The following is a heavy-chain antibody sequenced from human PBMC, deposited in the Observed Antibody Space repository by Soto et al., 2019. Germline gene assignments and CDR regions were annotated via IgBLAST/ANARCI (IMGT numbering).Heavy chain of an antibody. CDR1: GGTFSSYT. Sequence: QVQLVQSGAEVKKPGSSVKVSCKASGGTFSSYTISWVRQAPGQGLEWMGRIIPILGIANYAQKFQGRVTITADKSTSRADMELGSLRVEDTAVYYCARAPVVGGYSSRTICYHCYYGMDVWGQGTTVTVSS. J-gene: IGHJ6*02. CDR3: ARAPVVGGYSSRTICYHCYYGMDV. D-gene: IGHD2-2*01. CDR2: IIPILGIA. V-gene: IGHV1-69*02.